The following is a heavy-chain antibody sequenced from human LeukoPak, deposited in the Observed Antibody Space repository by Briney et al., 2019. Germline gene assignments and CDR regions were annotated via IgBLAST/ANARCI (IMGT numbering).Heavy chain of an antibody. CDR1: GGSFSGYY. CDR2: INHSGST. CDR3: ARGGIAVAGTTDFDY. V-gene: IGHV4-34*01. D-gene: IGHD6-19*01. Sequence: SETLSLTCAVYGGSFSGYYWSWIRQPPGKGLEWIGEINHSGSTNYNPSLKSRVTISVDTSKNQFSLKLSSVTAAGTAVYYCARGGIAVAGTTDFDYWGQGTLVTVSS. J-gene: IGHJ4*02.